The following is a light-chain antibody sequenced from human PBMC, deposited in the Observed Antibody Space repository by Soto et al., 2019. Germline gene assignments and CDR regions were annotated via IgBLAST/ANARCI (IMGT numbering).Light chain of an antibody. CDR2: DAS. V-gene: IGKV1-16*01. CDR3: QQYNSYSPT. J-gene: IGKJ1*01. CDR1: QGIANY. Sequence: DIQMTHSPCSRCASGRYIGTSTWRASQGIANYLAWYQQKPGKAPKLLIYDASSLESGVPSRFSGSGSGTEFTLTLSSLQPDDFATYYCQQYNSYSPTFGQGTKVDIK.